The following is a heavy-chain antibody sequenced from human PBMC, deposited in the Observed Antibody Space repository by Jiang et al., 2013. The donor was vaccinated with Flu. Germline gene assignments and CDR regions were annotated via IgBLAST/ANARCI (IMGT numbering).Heavy chain of an antibody. J-gene: IGHJ4*02. CDR1: GYSFTNYW. V-gene: IGHV5-51*01. CDR2: IYPADSDT. Sequence: GAEVKKPGETLKISCRGSGYSFTNYWIGWVRQMPGKGLEWMGIIYPADSDTRYSPSFQGQVTISADKSISTAYLQWSSLKASDTAMYYCARTMIRGVIPEAFAYWGQGTLVTVSS. D-gene: IGHD3-10*01. CDR3: ARTMIRGVIPEAFAY.